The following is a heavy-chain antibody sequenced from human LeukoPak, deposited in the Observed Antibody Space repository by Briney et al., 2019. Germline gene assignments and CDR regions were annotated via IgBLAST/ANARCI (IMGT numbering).Heavy chain of an antibody. V-gene: IGHV3-21*01. CDR2: ISSSSSYI. CDR3: ARDVQVATIYPLDY. Sequence: PGGSLRLSCAASGFTVSNKYMTWVRQAPGKGLEWVSSISSSSSYIYYADSVKGRFTISRDNAKNSLYLQMNSLRAEDTAVYYCARDVQVATIYPLDYWGQGTLVTVSS. J-gene: IGHJ4*02. D-gene: IGHD5-12*01. CDR1: GFTVSNKY.